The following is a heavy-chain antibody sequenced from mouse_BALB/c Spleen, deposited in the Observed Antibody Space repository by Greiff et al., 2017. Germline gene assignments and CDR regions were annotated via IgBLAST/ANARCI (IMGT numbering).Heavy chain of an antibody. Sequence: EVMLVESGGGLVQPGGSRKLSCAASGFTFSSFGMHWVRQAPEKGLEWVAYISSGSSTIYYADTVKGRFTISRDNPKNTLFLQMTSLRSEDTAMYYCARRGNGNYFGYWGQGTTLTVSA. D-gene: IGHD2-1*01. V-gene: IGHV5-17*02. CDR1: GFTFSSFG. CDR3: ARRGNGNYFGY. CDR2: ISSGSSTI. J-gene: IGHJ2*01.